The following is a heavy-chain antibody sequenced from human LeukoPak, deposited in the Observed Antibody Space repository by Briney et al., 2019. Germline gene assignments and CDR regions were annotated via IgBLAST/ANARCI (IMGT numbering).Heavy chain of an antibody. Sequence: PSETLSLTCTVSGVSISNYYWSWIWQPPGRGLEWIGYMYYIGSTNYNPSLKSRVTISVDTSKNQFSLKLSSVTAADTAVYFCARDLSDTRGGYFDYWGQGTLVTVSS. CDR1: GVSISNYY. CDR2: MYYIGST. CDR3: ARDLSDTRGGYFDY. J-gene: IGHJ4*02. D-gene: IGHD3-16*01. V-gene: IGHV4-59*01.